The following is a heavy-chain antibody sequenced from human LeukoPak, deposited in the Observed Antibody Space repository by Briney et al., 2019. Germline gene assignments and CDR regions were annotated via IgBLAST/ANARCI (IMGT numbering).Heavy chain of an antibody. V-gene: IGHV1-69*04. J-gene: IGHJ4*02. CDR3: ARDKGPEMATMDLDY. CDR2: IIPILGIA. Sequence: ASVKASCKASGGTFSSYAISWVRQAPGQGLEWMGRIIPILGIANYAQKFQGRVTITADKSTSTAYMELSSLRSEDTAVYYCARDKGPEMATMDLDYWGQGTLVTVSS. CDR1: GGTFSSYA. D-gene: IGHD5-24*01.